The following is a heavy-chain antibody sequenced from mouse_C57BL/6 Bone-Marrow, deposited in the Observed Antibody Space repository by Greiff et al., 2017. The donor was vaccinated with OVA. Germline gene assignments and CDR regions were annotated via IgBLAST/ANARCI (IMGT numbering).Heavy chain of an antibody. J-gene: IGHJ3*01. CDR1: GYSFTGYY. CDR3: ARGQLSRFAY. V-gene: IGHV1-42*01. CDR2: INPSTGGT. D-gene: IGHD3-3*01. Sequence: EVQLQESGPELVKPGASVKISCKASGYSFTGYYMNWVKQSPEKSLEWIGEINPSTGGTTYNQKFKAKATLTVDKSSSTAYMQLKSLTSEDSAVYYCARGQLSRFAYGGQGTLVTVSA.